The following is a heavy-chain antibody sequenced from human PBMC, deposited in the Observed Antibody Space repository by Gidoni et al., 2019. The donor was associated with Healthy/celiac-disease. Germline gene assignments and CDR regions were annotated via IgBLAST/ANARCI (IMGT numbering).Heavy chain of an antibody. Sequence: QLQLQESGPGLVKPSETLSLTCTVSGGSISSSSYYWGWIRQPPGKGLEWIGSIYYSGSTYYNPSLKSRVTISVDTSKNQFSLKLSSVTAADTAVYYCARLLAAVAVGYWGQGTLVTVSS. D-gene: IGHD6-19*01. CDR2: IYYSGST. CDR1: GGSISSSSYY. V-gene: IGHV4-39*01. J-gene: IGHJ4*02. CDR3: ARLLAAVAVGY.